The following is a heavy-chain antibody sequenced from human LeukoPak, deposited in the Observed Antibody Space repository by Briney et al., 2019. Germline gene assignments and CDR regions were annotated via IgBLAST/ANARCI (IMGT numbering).Heavy chain of an antibody. J-gene: IGHJ6*04. CDR2: IRYDGSNK. D-gene: IGHD3-10*01. Sequence: GGSLRLSCAASGFTFSSYGMHWVRQAPGKGLGWVAFIRYDGSNKYYADSVKGRFTISRDNSKNTLYLQMNSLRAEDTAVYYCAKDRMVRGVNGMDVWGKGTTVTISS. CDR1: GFTFSSYG. CDR3: AKDRMVRGVNGMDV. V-gene: IGHV3-30*02.